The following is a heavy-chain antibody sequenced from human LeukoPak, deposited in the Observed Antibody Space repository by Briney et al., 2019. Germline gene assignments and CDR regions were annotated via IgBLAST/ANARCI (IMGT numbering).Heavy chain of an antibody. Sequence: SETLSLTCGVSGGSIDITNYWSWVRQAPGKGLEWIGEISHIGTTNYNPSLKSRVAMSLDRANNQFSLSLTPVTAADTAVYYCTRESRPFCPFEYWGQGVLVTVSS. CDR1: GGSIDITNY. CDR2: ISHIGTT. V-gene: IGHV4-4*02. D-gene: IGHD2-2*01. CDR3: TRESRPFCPFEY. J-gene: IGHJ4*02.